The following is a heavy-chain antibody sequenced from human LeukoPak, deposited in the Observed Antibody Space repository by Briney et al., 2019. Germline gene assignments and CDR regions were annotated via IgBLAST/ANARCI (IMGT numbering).Heavy chain of an antibody. D-gene: IGHD6-19*01. V-gene: IGHV3-53*01. J-gene: IGHJ4*02. CDR1: GLTVSSNY. CDR2: IYSGGST. CDR3: AKLGAVAGTASDY. Sequence: GGSLRLSCAASGLTVSSNYMSWVRQAPGKGLEWVSVIYSGGSTYYVDSVKGRFTISRDNSKNTLFLQMNSLRAEDTAVYYCAKLGAVAGTASDYWGQGTLVTVSS.